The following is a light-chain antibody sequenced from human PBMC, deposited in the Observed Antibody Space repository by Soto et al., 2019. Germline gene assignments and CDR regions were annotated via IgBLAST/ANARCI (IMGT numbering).Light chain of an antibody. CDR2: DVS. CDR3: SSYTSSSTLRV. CDR1: SSDVSGYNY. Sequence: QSVLTQPASVSGSPGQSITISCTGTSSDVSGYNYVSWYQQHPGKAPKLMIYDVSNRPSGVSNRFSGSKSGNTASLTISGLQAEDEADYYCSSYTSSSTLRVFGGGTKLTVL. V-gene: IGLV2-14*01. J-gene: IGLJ2*01.